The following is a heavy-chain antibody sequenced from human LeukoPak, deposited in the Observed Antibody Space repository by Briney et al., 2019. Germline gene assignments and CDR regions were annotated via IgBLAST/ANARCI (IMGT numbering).Heavy chain of an antibody. J-gene: IGHJ4*02. V-gene: IGHV3-23*01. CDR2: ISGSGGST. CDR3: AKVTYGSGTYGAFDS. D-gene: IGHD3-10*01. CDR1: GFTFSSYG. Sequence: GGSLRLSCAASGFTFSSYGMSWVRQAPGKGLEWVSAISGSGGSTYYADSVKGRFTISRDNSKNTLYLQMNSLRAEDTAIYYCAKVTYGSGTYGAFDSWGQGTLVTVSS.